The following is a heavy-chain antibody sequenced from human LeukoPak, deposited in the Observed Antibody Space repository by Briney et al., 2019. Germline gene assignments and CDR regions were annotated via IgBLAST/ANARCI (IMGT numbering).Heavy chain of an antibody. Sequence: PGGSLRLSCAASGFTVSSNYMSWVRQAPGKGLEWVSFIYSGGSTYYAHSAKGRFTISRDNSKNTLDLQMNSLRAEDTAVYYCARGYSYGFYYWGQGTLVTVSS. CDR3: ARGYSYGFYY. CDR1: GFTVSSNY. D-gene: IGHD5-18*01. CDR2: IYSGGST. V-gene: IGHV3-53*01. J-gene: IGHJ4*02.